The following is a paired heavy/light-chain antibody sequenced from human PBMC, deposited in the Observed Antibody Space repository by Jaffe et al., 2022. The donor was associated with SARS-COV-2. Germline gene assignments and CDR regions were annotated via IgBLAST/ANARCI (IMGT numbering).Heavy chain of an antibody. CDR1: GFSFSRYA. Sequence: QVQLVESGGGVVQPGRSVRLSCAASGFSFSRYAMHWVRQAPGKGLEWVAIIWSAGSIKYYADSVKGRFTISRDNPKSTVYLEMNSLRAEDTAVYYCARDPPPSDDYGDYSLDYWGQGTLVTVSS. J-gene: IGHJ4*02. CDR2: IWSAGSIK. V-gene: IGHV3-33*01. CDR3: ARDPPPSDDYGDYSLDY. D-gene: IGHD4-17*01.
Light chain of an antibody. Sequence: QSVLTQPPSVSGAPGQRVTISCTGSSSNIGAAHDVHWYQQPPGTAPKLLIYANNNRPSGVPDRFSGSKSGSSASLAITGLQAEDEADYYCQSYDSSLSGVVFGGGTKLTVL. CDR1: SSNIGAAHD. V-gene: IGLV1-40*01. CDR2: ANN. J-gene: IGLJ2*01. CDR3: QSYDSSLSGVV.